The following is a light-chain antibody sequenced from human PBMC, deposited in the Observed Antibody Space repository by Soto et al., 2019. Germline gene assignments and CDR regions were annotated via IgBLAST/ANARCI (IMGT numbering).Light chain of an antibody. CDR1: SSDVGGYNY. V-gene: IGLV2-8*01. CDR2: EVS. Sequence: QSALTQPPSASGSPGQSVTNSCTGTSSDVGGYNYVSWYQQHPGKAPKLMIYEVSKRPSGVPDRFSGSKSGNTASLTVSGLQAEDEADYYCSSYAGSNTSFGGGTKLTVL. J-gene: IGLJ2*01. CDR3: SSYAGSNTS.